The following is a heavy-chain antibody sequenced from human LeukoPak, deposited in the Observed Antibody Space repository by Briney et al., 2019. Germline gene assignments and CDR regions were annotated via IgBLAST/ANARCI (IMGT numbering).Heavy chain of an antibody. CDR2: ISGSGGST. J-gene: IGHJ4*02. CDR1: GFTFSSYG. D-gene: IGHD6-25*01. Sequence: GGSLRLSCAASGFTFSSYGMSWVRQAPGKGLEWVSGISGSGGSTYYADSVKGRFTISRDNSKNTLYLQMSSLRAEDTAVYHCAKGFSACDYWGQGSLVTVSS. V-gene: IGHV3-23*01. CDR3: AKGFSACDY.